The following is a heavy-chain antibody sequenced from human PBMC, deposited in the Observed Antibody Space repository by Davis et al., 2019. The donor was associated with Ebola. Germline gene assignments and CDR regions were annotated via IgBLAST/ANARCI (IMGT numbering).Heavy chain of an antibody. D-gene: IGHD2-2*01. Sequence: MPSETLSLTCAVSGGSIRSSNWWSWVRQPPGKGLEWIGEIYHSGITNYNPSLKSRVTMSLDKSKNQFSLKLKSVTAADTAVYYCARLTVVVEPAALVWFGPWGQGTLVTVSS. CDR3: ARLTVVVEPAALVWFGP. J-gene: IGHJ5*02. CDR2: IYHSGIT. CDR1: GGSIRSSNW. V-gene: IGHV4-4*02.